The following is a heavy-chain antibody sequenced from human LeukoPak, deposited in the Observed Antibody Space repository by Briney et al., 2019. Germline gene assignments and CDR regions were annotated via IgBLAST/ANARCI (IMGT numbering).Heavy chain of an antibody. CDR2: IIPIFGTA. D-gene: IGHD6-19*01. CDR3: AREAVAGIVGYYYYMDV. J-gene: IGHJ6*03. CDR1: GCAFSSYA. V-gene: IGHV1-69*05. Sequence: ASVKVSCKASGCAFSSYAISWVRQAPGQGLEWMGGIIPIFGTANYAQKFQGRVTITTDESTSTAYMELRSLRSEDTAVYYCAREAVAGIVGYYYYMDVWGKGTTVTVSS.